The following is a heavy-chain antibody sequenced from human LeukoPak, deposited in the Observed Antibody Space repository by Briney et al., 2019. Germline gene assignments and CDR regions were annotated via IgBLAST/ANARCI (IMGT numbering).Heavy chain of an antibody. V-gene: IGHV4-39*02. CDR3: ARDPGYFVGY. CDR2: IYSSGST. D-gene: IGHD2/OR15-2a*01. J-gene: IGHJ4*02. CDR1: GGSISSSPFY. Sequence: SETLSLTCTVSGGSISSSPFYWGWIRQPPGKGLEWIGSIYSSGSTYYNPSLKSRVTISVDKSKNQFSLNLNSVTAADTAVYYCARDPGYFVGYWGQGTLVTVSS.